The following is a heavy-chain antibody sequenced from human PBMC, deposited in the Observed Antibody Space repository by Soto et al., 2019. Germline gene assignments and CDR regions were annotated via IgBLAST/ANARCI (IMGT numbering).Heavy chain of an antibody. CDR2: IFYSGST. J-gene: IGHJ4*02. CDR1: GGSISSSSYY. Sequence: NLSGTLSLTCTVSGGSISSSSYYWGWIRQPPGKGLEWIGSIFYSGSTYYNPSLKSRVTISVDTSKNQFSLKLSSVTAADTAVYYCARDNITGLFDYWGQGTLGT. CDR3: ARDNITGLFDY. D-gene: IGHD3-10*01. V-gene: IGHV4-39*02.